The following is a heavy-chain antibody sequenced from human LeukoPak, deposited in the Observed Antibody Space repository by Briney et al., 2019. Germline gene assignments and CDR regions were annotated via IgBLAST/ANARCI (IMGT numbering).Heavy chain of an antibody. CDR2: INPNSGGT. D-gene: IGHD6-19*01. CDR3: ARDSTDFWSVADENWFDP. CDR1: GYTFTGYY. V-gene: IGHV1-2*02. Sequence: ASVKVSCKASGYTFTGYYMHWVRQAPGQGLEWMGWINPNSGGTNYAQKFQGRVTMTRDTSISTAYMELSRLRSDDTAVYYCARDSTDFWSVADENWFDPWGQGTLVTVSS. J-gene: IGHJ5*02.